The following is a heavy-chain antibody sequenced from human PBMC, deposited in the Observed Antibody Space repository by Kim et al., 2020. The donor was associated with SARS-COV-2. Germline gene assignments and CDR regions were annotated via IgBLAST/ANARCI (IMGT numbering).Heavy chain of an antibody. J-gene: IGHJ3*02. V-gene: IGHV5-51*01. D-gene: IGHD6-19*01. Sequence: SPSCQGQVTISADKSISTAYLQWSSLKASDTAMYYCARRLAVAGTDAFDIWGQGTMVTVSS. CDR3: ARRLAVAGTDAFDI.